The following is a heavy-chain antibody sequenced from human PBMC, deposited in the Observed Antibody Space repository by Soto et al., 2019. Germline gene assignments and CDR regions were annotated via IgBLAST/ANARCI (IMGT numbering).Heavy chain of an antibody. CDR2: IGSSGRTI. V-gene: IGHV3-11*01. D-gene: IGHD3-16*01. J-gene: IGHJ4*02. Sequence: QVQLVESGGGLVKPGESLRLSCAASGFNFSDYYMTWIRQAPGKGLEWVSSIGSSGRTIYYADSVKGRFTISRDNAKKSVILQMSSLSVEDKAVYYCASGGSLAPEYWGQGTLVTVSS. CDR3: ASGGSLAPEY. CDR1: GFNFSDYY.